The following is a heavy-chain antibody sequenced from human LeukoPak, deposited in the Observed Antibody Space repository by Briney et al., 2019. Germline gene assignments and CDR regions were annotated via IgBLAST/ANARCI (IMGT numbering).Heavy chain of an antibody. CDR1: GYTFTTYY. CDR2: INPSGGSI. D-gene: IGHD3-22*01. CDR3: ARDHTYYYDSSGYYFDY. Sequence: ASVKVSCKASGYTFTTYYLHWVRQAPGQGLEWMGIINPSGGSINYAQKFQGRVTMTRDTSKNQFSLKLSSVTAADTAVYYCARDHTYYYDSSGYYFDYWGQGTLVTVSS. V-gene: IGHV1-46*01. J-gene: IGHJ4*02.